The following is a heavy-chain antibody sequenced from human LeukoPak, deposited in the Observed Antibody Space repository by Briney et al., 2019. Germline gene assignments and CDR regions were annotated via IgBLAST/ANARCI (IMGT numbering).Heavy chain of an antibody. J-gene: IGHJ4*02. Sequence: PSETLSLTCTVSGGSISSYYWSWVRQPPGKGLEWIGYIYYSGSTNYNPSLKCRVTISVDTSKNQFSLKLSSVTAADTAVYYCARGLARDGSSFNFDYWGQGTLVTVSS. CDR3: ARGLARDGSSFNFDY. CDR2: IYYSGST. CDR1: GGSISSYY. V-gene: IGHV4-59*01. D-gene: IGHD6-6*01.